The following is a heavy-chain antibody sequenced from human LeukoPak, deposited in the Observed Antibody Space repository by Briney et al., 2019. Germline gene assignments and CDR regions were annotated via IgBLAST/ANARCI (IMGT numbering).Heavy chain of an antibody. CDR1: GGSISSYY. Sequence: PSETLSLTCTVSGGSISSYYWSWIRQPPGKGLEWIGYIYYSGSTTYNPSLKSRVTISVDTSKNQFSLKLSSVTAADTAVYYCARGVGTYYDFWSGYQDYMDVWGKGTTVTVSS. CDR2: IYYSGST. V-gene: IGHV4-59*01. J-gene: IGHJ6*03. D-gene: IGHD3-3*01. CDR3: ARGVGTYYDFWSGYQDYMDV.